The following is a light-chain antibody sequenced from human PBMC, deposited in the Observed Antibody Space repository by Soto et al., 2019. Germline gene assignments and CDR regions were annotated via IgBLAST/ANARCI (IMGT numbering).Light chain of an antibody. V-gene: IGLV2-23*01. Sequence: QSALTQPASVSGSPGQSITISCTGTSSDVGSYNLVSWYPQHPGKAPKLMIYEGSKRPSGVSNRFSGSKSGNTASLTISGLQAEDEADYYCCSDAGSRTLVFGGGTKVTVL. CDR2: EGS. CDR3: CSDAGSRTLV. J-gene: IGLJ2*01. CDR1: SSDVGSYNL.